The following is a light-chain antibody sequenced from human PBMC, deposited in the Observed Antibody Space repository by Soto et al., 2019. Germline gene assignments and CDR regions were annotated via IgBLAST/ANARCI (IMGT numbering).Light chain of an antibody. J-gene: IGLJ1*01. CDR2: EDS. Sequence: QAALTQPACVSGSPGQSITISCTGTSSDVGSYNLVSWYQQHPGKAPKLIIYEDSKRPSGVSNRFSGSKSGNTASLTISGLQTEDEADYYCCSYADSSTYVFGTGTKVTVL. CDR3: CSYADSSTYV. CDR1: SSDVGSYNL. V-gene: IGLV2-23*01.